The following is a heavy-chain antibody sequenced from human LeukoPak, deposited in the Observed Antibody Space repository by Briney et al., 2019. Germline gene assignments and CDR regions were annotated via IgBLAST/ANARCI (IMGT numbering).Heavy chain of an antibody. V-gene: IGHV3-74*01. CDR3: ARRGTGHGMDV. CDR1: GFTFNNYW. CDR2: INNDGSSA. J-gene: IGHJ6*02. D-gene: IGHD1-1*01. Sequence: TGGSLRLSCAASGFTFNNYWIHWVRQVPGKGLVWVSRINNDGSSASYVDSVKGRFTISRDNAKNTLFLQMNSLRAEDTAVYYCARRGTGHGMDVWDQGTTVIVSS.